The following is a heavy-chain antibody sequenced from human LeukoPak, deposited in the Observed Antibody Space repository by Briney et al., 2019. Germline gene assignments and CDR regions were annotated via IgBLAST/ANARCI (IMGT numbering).Heavy chain of an antibody. CDR1: GFSFSSYA. J-gene: IGHJ4*02. V-gene: IGHV3-23*01. Sequence: GGSLRLSCAASGFSFSSYAMSWVRQAPGKGLEWVSSTSGSGGSTYYADSVKGRFTISRDNSKNTLYLQMNSLRAEDTALYYCAKGRVSTAILDSWGQGTLVTVSS. CDR2: TSGSGGST. CDR3: AKGRVSTAILDS. D-gene: IGHD4-17*01.